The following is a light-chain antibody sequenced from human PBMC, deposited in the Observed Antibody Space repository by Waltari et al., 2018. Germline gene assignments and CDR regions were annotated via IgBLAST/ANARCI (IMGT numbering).Light chain of an antibody. CDR2: DNK. CDR3: QSYDNSLSGSWV. V-gene: IGLV1-40*01. Sequence: QSVLTQPPSVSGAPGQRVTISCTGTSSNIGANYDVHWYQQLPGTAPKLLISDNKHVHSGVHDRYSGSKSDTSASLAITGLQAEDEANYYCQSYDNSLSGSWVFGGGTKLTVL. J-gene: IGLJ3*02. CDR1: SSNIGANYD.